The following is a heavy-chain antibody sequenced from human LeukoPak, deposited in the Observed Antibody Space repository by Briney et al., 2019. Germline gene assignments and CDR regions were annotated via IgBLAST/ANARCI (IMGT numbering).Heavy chain of an antibody. D-gene: IGHD2-21*01. CDR1: GFTFSSYS. V-gene: IGHV3-21*01. J-gene: IGHJ4*02. CDR3: ARASAYCGGDCFDY. CDR2: ISSSSSYI. Sequence: PGGSLRLSCAASGFTFSSYSMNWVRQAPGKGLEWVSSISSSSSYIYYADSVKGRFTISRDNAKNSLYLQMNSLRAEDTAVYYCARASAYCGGDCFDYWGQGTLVTVSS.